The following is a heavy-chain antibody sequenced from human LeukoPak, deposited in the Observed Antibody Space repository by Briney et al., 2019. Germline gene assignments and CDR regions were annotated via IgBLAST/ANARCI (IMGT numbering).Heavy chain of an antibody. D-gene: IGHD4-17*01. Sequence: PSETLSLTCTVSGGSISSYYGSWIRQPPGKGLEWIGYIYYSGSTNYNPSLKSRVTISVDTSKNQFSLKLSSVTAADTAVYYCARHGGDYEGVDDYWGQGTLVTVSS. CDR1: GGSISSYY. V-gene: IGHV4-59*08. J-gene: IGHJ4*02. CDR2: IYYSGST. CDR3: ARHGGDYEGVDDY.